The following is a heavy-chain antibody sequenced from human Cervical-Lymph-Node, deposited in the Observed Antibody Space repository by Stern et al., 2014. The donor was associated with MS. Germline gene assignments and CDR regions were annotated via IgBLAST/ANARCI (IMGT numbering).Heavy chain of an antibody. J-gene: IGHJ4*02. V-gene: IGHV3-23*01. CDR2: ITASGGST. CDR1: GFTFSDYA. Sequence: EVQLLESGGGLVQPGGSLRLSCAASGFTFSDYAMSWVRQAPGKGLEWVSGITASGGSTYYADSVKGRFTISRDNSKNTLTLQMNSLRAEDTAVYYCARQKVFVTYFFDYWGQGAVVTVSS. D-gene: IGHD2-21*01. CDR3: ARQKVFVTYFFDY.